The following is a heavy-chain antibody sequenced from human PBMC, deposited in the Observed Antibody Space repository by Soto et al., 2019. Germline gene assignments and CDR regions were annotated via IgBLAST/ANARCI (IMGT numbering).Heavy chain of an antibody. CDR1: GFTFSSYG. CDR2: ISYDGSNK. CDR3: AKDGVHQTYYYYGMDV. J-gene: IGHJ6*02. Sequence: TGGSLRLSCAASGFTFSSYGMHWVRQAPGKGLEWVAVISYDGSNKYYADSVKGRFTISRDNSKNTLYLQMNSLRAEDTAVYYCAKDGVHQTYYYYGMDVWGQGTTVTVSS. V-gene: IGHV3-30*18.